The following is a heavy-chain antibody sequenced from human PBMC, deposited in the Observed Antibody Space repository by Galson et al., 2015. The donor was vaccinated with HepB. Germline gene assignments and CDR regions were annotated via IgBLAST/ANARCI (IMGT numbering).Heavy chain of an antibody. J-gene: IGHJ6*02. D-gene: IGHD5-12*01. Sequence: YTFTSYGISWVRQAPGQGLEWMGCISAYNGYTKYAQKLQGRVTMTTDTSTSTAYMELRSLRSDDTAVYYCARNGYSGYDSDYYYYYGMDVWGQGTTVTVSS. CDR3: ARNGYSGYDSDYYYYYGMDV. CDR2: ISAYNGYT. V-gene: IGHV1-18*04. CDR1: YTFTSYG.